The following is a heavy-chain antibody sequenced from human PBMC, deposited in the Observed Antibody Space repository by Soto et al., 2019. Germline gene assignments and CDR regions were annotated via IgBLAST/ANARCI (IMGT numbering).Heavy chain of an antibody. CDR1: GFTFSSYS. V-gene: IGHV3-21*01. J-gene: IGHJ6*02. Sequence: GGSLRLSCAASGFTFSSYSMNWVRQAPGKGLEWVSSISSSSSYIYYADSVKGRFTISRDNAKNSLYLQMNSLRAEDTAVYYCARQKLMVYAIGVDYYYGMDVWGQGTTVTVSS. D-gene: IGHD2-8*01. CDR2: ISSSSSYI. CDR3: ARQKLMVYAIGVDYYYGMDV.